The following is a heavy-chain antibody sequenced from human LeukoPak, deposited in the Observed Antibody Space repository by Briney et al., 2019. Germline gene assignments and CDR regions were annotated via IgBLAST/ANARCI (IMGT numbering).Heavy chain of an antibody. Sequence: SETLSLTCAVYGGSFSGYYWGWIRQPPGKGLEWIGSIYYSGSTYYNPSLKSRVTISVDTSKNQFSLKLSSVTAADTAVYSCASPRRTYSSGWYGRFDYWGQGTLVTVSS. V-gene: IGHV4-39*01. D-gene: IGHD6-19*01. CDR1: GGSFSGYY. CDR3: ASPRRTYSSGWYGRFDY. J-gene: IGHJ4*02. CDR2: IYYSGST.